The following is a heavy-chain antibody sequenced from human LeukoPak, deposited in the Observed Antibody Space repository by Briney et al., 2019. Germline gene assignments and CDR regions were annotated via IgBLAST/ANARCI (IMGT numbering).Heavy chain of an antibody. V-gene: IGHV3-21*01. Sequence: GGSLRLSCAVSGFTFSSYSMNWVRQAPGKGLEWVSSISSSSSYIYYADSVKGRFTISRDNAKNSLYLQMNSLRAEDTAVYYCARDDYGDYAGFDYWGQGTLVTVSS. CDR3: ARDDYGDYAGFDY. CDR2: ISSSSSYI. D-gene: IGHD4-17*01. CDR1: GFTFSSYS. J-gene: IGHJ4*02.